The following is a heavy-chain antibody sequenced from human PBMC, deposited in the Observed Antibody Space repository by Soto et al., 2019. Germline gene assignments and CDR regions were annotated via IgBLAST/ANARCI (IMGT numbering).Heavy chain of an antibody. D-gene: IGHD3-3*01. Sequence: QVPLQESGPGLLTPSQTLSLTCTVSGGSIRSADYHWGWIRQFPGKGLEWIGNTDYSGGTHKNPALKGRVTISVDTSQNQFSLGMTSLTAADTAVYYCARAPQRFWSGYSNGYVFDYWGQGAPVSVSS. V-gene: IGHV4-31*03. CDR3: ARAPQRFWSGYSNGYVFDY. CDR1: GGSIRSADYH. J-gene: IGHJ4*02. CDR2: TDYSGGT.